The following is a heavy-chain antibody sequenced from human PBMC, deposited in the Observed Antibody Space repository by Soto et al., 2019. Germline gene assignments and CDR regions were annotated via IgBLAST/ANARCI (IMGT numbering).Heavy chain of an antibody. CDR3: AKKKWESGGSSPNP. V-gene: IGHV3-23*01. D-gene: IGHD2-15*01. Sequence: GGSLRLSCAASGFTFSSYAMSWVRQAPGKGLEWVSAISGSGGSTYYADSVKGRFTISRDNSKNTLYLQMNSLRAEDTAVYYCAKKKWESGGSSPNPWGQGTLVTVSS. J-gene: IGHJ5*02. CDR2: ISGSGGST. CDR1: GFTFSSYA.